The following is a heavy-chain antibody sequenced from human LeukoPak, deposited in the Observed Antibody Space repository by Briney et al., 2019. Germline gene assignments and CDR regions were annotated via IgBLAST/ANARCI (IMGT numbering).Heavy chain of an antibody. J-gene: IGHJ3*02. Sequence: ASVKVSCKASGYTFTGYYMHWVRQAPGQGLEWMGWINPNSGGTNYAQKFQGRVTMTRDTSISTAYMELSSLRSEDTAVYYCARRTRGLLSGAFDIWGQGTMVTVSS. CDR1: GYTFTGYY. V-gene: IGHV1-2*02. CDR3: ARRTRGLLSGAFDI. D-gene: IGHD3-10*01. CDR2: INPNSGGT.